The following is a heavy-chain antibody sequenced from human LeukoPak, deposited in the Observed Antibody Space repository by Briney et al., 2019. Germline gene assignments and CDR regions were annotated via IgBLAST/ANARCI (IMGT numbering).Heavy chain of an antibody. CDR2: IKQDGSEK. CDR3: AKPDRITIFTAGIDY. J-gene: IGHJ4*02. V-gene: IGHV3-7*01. D-gene: IGHD3-9*01. CDR1: GFTFSSYW. Sequence: PGGSLRLSCAASGFTFSSYWMSWVRQAPGKGLEWVANIKQDGSEKYYVDSVKGRFTISRDNAKNSLYLQMNSLRAEDTAVYYCAKPDRITIFTAGIDYWGQGTLVTVSS.